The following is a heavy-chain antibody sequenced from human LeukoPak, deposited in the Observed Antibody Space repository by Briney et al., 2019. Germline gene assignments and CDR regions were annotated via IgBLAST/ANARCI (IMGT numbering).Heavy chain of an antibody. V-gene: IGHV3-23*01. D-gene: IGHD2-15*01. CDR3: AKAGYCSGGSCYPHYYYYGMDV. CDR2: ITIGGGRT. Sequence: GGSLRLSCEASGFTFSSYAMAWVRQAPGKGLEWVSSITIGGGRTYYADSVKGRFTISRDNSKNTLYLQMNSLRAEDTAVYYCAKAGYCSGGSCYPHYYYYGMDVWGQGTTVTVSS. CDR1: GFTFSSYA. J-gene: IGHJ6*02.